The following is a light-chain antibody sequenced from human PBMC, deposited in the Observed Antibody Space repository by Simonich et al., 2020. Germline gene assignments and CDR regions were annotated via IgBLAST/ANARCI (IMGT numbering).Light chain of an antibody. V-gene: IGLV2-11*01. CDR3: CSYAGSYVV. CDR1: SSDVGGYNY. J-gene: IGLJ2*01. Sequence: QSALTQPRSVSGSPGQSVTISCTGTSSDVGGYNYVSCYQQHPGKAPKLMIYDVSKRPSGVPVRFSGSKSGNTASLTISGLQAEDEADYYCCSYAGSYVVFGGGTKLTVL. CDR2: DVS.